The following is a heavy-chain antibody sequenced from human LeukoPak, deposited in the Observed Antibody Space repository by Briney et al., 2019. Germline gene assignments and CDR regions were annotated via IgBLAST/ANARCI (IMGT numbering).Heavy chain of an antibody. CDR3: AKREGGSGSYRLYYFDY. CDR1: GFSVSSNY. CDR2: IYSDYSGGST. Sequence: GGSLRLSCAASGFSVSSNYMTWVRQAPGKGPEGVSIIYSDYSGGSTYYADSVKGRLTISRDNSKNLLYLQMNSLRAEDTAVYYCAKREGGSGSYRLYYFDYWGQGTLVAVSS. D-gene: IGHD3-10*01. J-gene: IGHJ4*02. V-gene: IGHV3-53*01.